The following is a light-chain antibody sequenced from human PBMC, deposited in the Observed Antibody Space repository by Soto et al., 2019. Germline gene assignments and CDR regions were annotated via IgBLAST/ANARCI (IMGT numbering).Light chain of an antibody. CDR3: SAFTSSSALYV. V-gene: IGLV2-14*01. J-gene: IGLJ1*01. CDR2: EVF. CDR1: SSGIGAYNF. Sequence: QSVLAQPASVSGSPGQSITISCTGTSSGIGAYNFVSWYQQHPGKAPKLMIYEVFNRPSGVSDRFSGSKSGNTASLTISGLQTEDEADYYCSAFTSSSALYVFGTGTKVTVL.